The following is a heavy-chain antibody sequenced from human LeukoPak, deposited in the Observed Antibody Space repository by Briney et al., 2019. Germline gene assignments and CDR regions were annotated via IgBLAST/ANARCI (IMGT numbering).Heavy chain of an antibody. D-gene: IGHD3-22*01. CDR3: ARGSPYYYDSSGLLYYFDY. Sequence: GASVTVSYKPSVYTFTNYGISWVRQAPGQGREWMGWISAYNGNTNYAQKLQGRVTMTTDTSTSTAYMELRSLRSGDTAVYCCARGSPYYYDSSGLLYYFDYWGQGTLVTVSS. CDR2: ISAYNGNT. CDR1: VYTFTNYG. V-gene: IGHV1-18*01. J-gene: IGHJ4*02.